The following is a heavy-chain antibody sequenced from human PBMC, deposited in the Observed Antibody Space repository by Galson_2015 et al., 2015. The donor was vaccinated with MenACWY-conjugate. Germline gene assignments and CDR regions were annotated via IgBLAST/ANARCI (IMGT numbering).Heavy chain of an antibody. CDR2: IRGSSTYT. Sequence: SLRLSCAASGFTCSDHYMSWIRQAPGKGLEWVSYIRGSSTYTDYADSVKGRFTISRDNAKNSLYLQMNSLRAEDTAIYYCARGGGGRVSAFDIWGQGTMVTVSS. V-gene: IGHV3-11*05. J-gene: IGHJ3*02. D-gene: IGHD1-14*01. CDR1: GFTCSDHY. CDR3: ARGGGGRVSAFDI.